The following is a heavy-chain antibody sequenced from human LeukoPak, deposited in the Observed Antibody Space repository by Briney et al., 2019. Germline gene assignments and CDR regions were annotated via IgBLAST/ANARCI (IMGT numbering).Heavy chain of an antibody. J-gene: IGHJ4*02. D-gene: IGHD5-18*01. CDR1: GFTFSSYG. CDR3: ARTSNYGYVDY. V-gene: IGHV3-33*01. CDR2: IWYDGSNK. Sequence: GGSLRLSCAASGFTFSSYGMHWVRQAPGKGLEWVAVIWYDGSNKYYADSMKGRFTISRDNSKNTLYLQMNSLRAEDTAVYYCARTSNYGYVDYWGQGTLVTVSS.